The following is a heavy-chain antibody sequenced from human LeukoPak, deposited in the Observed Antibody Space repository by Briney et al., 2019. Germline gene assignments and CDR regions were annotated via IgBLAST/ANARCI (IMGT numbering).Heavy chain of an antibody. V-gene: IGHV3-30*02. CDR2: IPHDGSNK. CDR1: GFTFSSYA. J-gene: IGHJ4*02. Sequence: PGGSLRLSCAGSGFTFSSYAMHWVRQAPGKGLEWVTFIPHDGSNKFYADSVKGRFTISRDNSKNTLYLQMNSLRPEDTAIYYCAKGHYGSGSYDYWGQGNLVTVSS. CDR3: AKGHYGSGSYDY. D-gene: IGHD3-10*01.